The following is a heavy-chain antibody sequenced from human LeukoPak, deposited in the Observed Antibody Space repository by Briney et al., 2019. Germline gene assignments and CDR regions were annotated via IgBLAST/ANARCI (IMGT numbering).Heavy chain of an antibody. CDR3: ARGWGYYDY. CDR2: IYYSGST. D-gene: IGHD1-26*01. V-gene: IGHV4-59*01. Sequence: SETLSLTCTVSGGSISNYYRTWVRQPPGKGLEWIGYIYYSGSTNYNPSLKSRVTISVDTSKNQFSLKLSSVTAADTAVYYCARGWGYYDYWGQGTLVTVSS. J-gene: IGHJ4*02. CDR1: GGSISNYY.